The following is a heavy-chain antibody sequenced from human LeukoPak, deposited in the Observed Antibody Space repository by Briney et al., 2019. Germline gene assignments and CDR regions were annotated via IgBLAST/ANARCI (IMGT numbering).Heavy chain of an antibody. J-gene: IGHJ5*02. CDR2: MNRDGSEV. CDR1: GFPFAPFW. CDR3: ARYSLRLLWFDP. D-gene: IGHD3-10*01. V-gene: IGHV3-7*05. Sequence: GGSLRLSCAASGFPFAPFWMTWVRQAPGKGPEFVATMNRDGSEVAYGNSVRGRFTISRDNAKNSLYLQMYSLRAKDTAVYYCARYSLRLLWFDPWGQGTLVTVSS.